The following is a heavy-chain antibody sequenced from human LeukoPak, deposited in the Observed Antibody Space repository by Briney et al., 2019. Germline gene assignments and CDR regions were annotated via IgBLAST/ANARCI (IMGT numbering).Heavy chain of an antibody. V-gene: IGHV4-59*01. D-gene: IGHD1-26*01. CDR3: ARGSGSYPYYFDH. CDR1: GGSISSYY. J-gene: IGHJ4*02. CDR2: IYYSGST. Sequence: SETLSLTCSVSGGSISSYYWSWIRQPPGKGLEWIAYIYYSGSTSYNPSLKSRLTISVDTSKNQFSLKLSSVTAADTAVYYCARGSGSYPYYFDHWGQGTLVTVSS.